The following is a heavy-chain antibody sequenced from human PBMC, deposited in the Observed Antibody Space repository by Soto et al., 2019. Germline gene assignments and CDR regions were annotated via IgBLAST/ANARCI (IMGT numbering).Heavy chain of an antibody. CDR3: GRVAPAAAANRYSLDV. Sequence: EVQLLESGGGLVQPGGSLRLSCAASGFTFSSYAMSWVRQAPGKGLEWVSAISGSGGSTYYADSVKGRFTISRDNSKNTLYLQMNSLKIEDTAVYFCGRVAPAAAANRYSLDVWGQGTVVTVSS. CDR1: GFTFSSYA. D-gene: IGHD6-13*01. V-gene: IGHV3-23*01. J-gene: IGHJ3*01. CDR2: ISGSGGST.